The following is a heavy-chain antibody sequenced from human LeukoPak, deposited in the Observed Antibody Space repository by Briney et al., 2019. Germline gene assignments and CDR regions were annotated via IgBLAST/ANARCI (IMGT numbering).Heavy chain of an antibody. V-gene: IGHV3-48*01. Sequence: GGSLRLSCVASGFTFGKYWMSWVRQAPGKGLEWLSHINSNGAVISYADSVKGRFTISRDTAKSSLYLQMNSLKIEDTAIYFCARDPDGDYDFDYWGQGTLVTVSS. CDR3: ARDPDGDYDFDY. J-gene: IGHJ4*02. CDR1: GFTFGKYW. CDR2: INSNGAVI. D-gene: IGHD4-17*01.